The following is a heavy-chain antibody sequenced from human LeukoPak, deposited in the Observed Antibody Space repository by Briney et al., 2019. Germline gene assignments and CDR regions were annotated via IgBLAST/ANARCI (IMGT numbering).Heavy chain of an antibody. D-gene: IGHD2-15*01. CDR3: ARHGYCSGGSCYSFGY. Sequence: SGGSLRLSCAASGFTFDDYGMSWVRQAPGKGLVWVSGINWNGGSTGYADSVKGRFTISRDNAKNSLYLQMNSLRAEDTALYYCARHGYCSGGSCYSFGYWGQGTLVTVSS. CDR1: GFTFDDYG. CDR2: INWNGGST. J-gene: IGHJ4*02. V-gene: IGHV3-20*04.